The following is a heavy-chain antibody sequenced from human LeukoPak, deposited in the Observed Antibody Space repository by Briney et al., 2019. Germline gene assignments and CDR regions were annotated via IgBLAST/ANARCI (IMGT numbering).Heavy chain of an antibody. D-gene: IGHD6-19*01. CDR1: GGSISSSTYY. CDR2: VYKSGST. V-gene: IGHV4-39*01. J-gene: IGHJ3*02. Sequence: PSETLSLTCTVSGGSISSSTYYWGWIRQPPGKEMEWIGNVYKSGSTYYKTSLKSRVTISVDTSKNQFSLKLSSVTAADTAVYYCARLGWQWLVYAFDIWGQGTMVTVSS. CDR3: ARLGWQWLVYAFDI.